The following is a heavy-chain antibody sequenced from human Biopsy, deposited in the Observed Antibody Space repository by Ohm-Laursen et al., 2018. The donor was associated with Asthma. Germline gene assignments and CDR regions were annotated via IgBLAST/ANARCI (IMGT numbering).Heavy chain of an antibody. Sequence: GQTLSLTCAASGFVFSQSGMHWVRQAPGKGLEWAALVSSDGHNKYYEDSVKGRFTITRDNSRNRLYLQINRLTVEDSAVYFCARQSGQDYGDSSGFDIWGQGTKVAVSS. CDR1: GFVFSQSG. CDR3: ARQSGQDYGDSSGFDI. CDR2: VSSDGHNK. V-gene: IGHV3-30*03. J-gene: IGHJ3*02. D-gene: IGHD3-22*01.